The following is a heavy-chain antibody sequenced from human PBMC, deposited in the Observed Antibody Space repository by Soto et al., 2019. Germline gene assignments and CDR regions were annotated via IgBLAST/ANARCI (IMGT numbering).Heavy chain of an antibody. J-gene: IGHJ4*02. V-gene: IGHV1-3*05. CDR3: ARCSGWYFLDY. D-gene: IGHD6-19*01. CDR2: INAGNGNT. Sequence: QVQLVQSGAEEKKPGASVKVSCKASGYTFTSYAMNWVRQAPGQRTEWMGWINAGNGNTKYSQKFQGSVTITRDTSASTVYMELSRLRYAYTAVYYGARCSGWYFLDYWGQGTLVTVSS. CDR1: GYTFTSYA.